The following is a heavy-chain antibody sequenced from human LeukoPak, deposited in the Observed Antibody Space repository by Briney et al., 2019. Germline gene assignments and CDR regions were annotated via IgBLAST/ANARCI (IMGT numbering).Heavy chain of an antibody. CDR2: IYYSGST. J-gene: IGHJ6*02. Sequence: SETLSLTCTVSGGPISSYYWSWIRQPPGKGLEWIGYIYYSGSTNYNPSLKSRVTISVDTSKNQFSLKLSSVTAADTAVYYCASYGDYGRDYYYYGMNVWGQGTTVTVSS. CDR1: GGPISSYY. D-gene: IGHD4-17*01. CDR3: ASYGDYGRDYYYYGMNV. V-gene: IGHV4-59*01.